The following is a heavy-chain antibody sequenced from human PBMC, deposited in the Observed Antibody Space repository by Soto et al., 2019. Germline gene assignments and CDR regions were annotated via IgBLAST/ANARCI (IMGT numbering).Heavy chain of an antibody. CDR1: GGSFSGYY. CDR2: INHSGST. J-gene: IGHJ3*02. CDR3: ARSPYSAVRAFDI. D-gene: IGHD4-4*01. V-gene: IGHV4-34*01. Sequence: PSETLSLTCAVYGGSFSGYYWSWIRQPPGKGLEWIGEINHSGSTNYNPSLKSRVTISVDTSKNQFSLKLSSVTAADTAVYYCARSPYSAVRAFDIWGQGTMVTVSS.